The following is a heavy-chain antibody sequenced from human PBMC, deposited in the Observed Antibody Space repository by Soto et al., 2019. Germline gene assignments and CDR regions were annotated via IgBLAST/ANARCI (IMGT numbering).Heavy chain of an antibody. Sequence: QVQLQESGPGLVKPSETLSLTCTVSGGSISSYYWSWIRQPPGKGLEWIGYIYYSGSTNYNPSLKSRVTISVDTSKNQFSLKLSSVTAADTDVYYCARGARAYYFDYWGQGTLVTVSS. J-gene: IGHJ4*02. CDR1: GGSISSYY. CDR3: ARGARAYYFDY. CDR2: IYYSGST. V-gene: IGHV4-59*01.